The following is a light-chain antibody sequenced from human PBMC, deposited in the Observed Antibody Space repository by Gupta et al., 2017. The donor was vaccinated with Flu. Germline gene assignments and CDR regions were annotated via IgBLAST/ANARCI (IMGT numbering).Light chain of an antibody. CDR1: SSDVGAGKN. V-gene: IGLV2-14*01. CDR2: EVT. J-gene: IGLJ1*01. Sequence: QSALTQPASVSGSPGQSITISCTGTSSDVGAGKNVSWYQHHPGKAPKLMIYEVTNRPSGVSNRFSGSKSGNTASLTISGLQAEDEGDYYCGSYTSNSALYVFGSGTRVTVL. CDR3: GSYTSNSALYV.